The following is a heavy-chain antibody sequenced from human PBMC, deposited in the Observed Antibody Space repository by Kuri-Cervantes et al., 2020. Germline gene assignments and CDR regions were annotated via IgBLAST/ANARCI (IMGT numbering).Heavy chain of an antibody. V-gene: IGHV4-4*07. Sequence: GSLRLSCTVSDGSISSYYWSWIRQPAGKGLEWIGRIYSGGSTNYNPSLKSRVTISVDKSKNQFSLKLTSVTAADTAVYYCVTAIGRHIAAAGAGDYWGQGTLVTVSS. J-gene: IGHJ4*02. D-gene: IGHD6-13*01. CDR2: IYSGGST. CDR1: DGSISSYY. CDR3: VTAIGRHIAAAGAGDY.